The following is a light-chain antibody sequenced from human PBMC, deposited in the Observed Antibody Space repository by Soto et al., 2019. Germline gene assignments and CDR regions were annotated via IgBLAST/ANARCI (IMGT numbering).Light chain of an antibody. Sequence: QSALTQPASVSGSPGQSITISCTGTSSDVGGYNYVSWYQHHPGKAPKLMIYQVSNRPSGVSNRFSGSKSGNTASLSISGLQAEDEADYYCSSYIGTNTYVFGTGTKLTVL. V-gene: IGLV2-14*01. CDR1: SSDVGGYNY. J-gene: IGLJ1*01. CDR3: SSYIGTNTYV. CDR2: QVS.